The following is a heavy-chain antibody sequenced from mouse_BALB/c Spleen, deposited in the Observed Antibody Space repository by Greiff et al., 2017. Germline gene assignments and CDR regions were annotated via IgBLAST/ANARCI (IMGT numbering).Heavy chain of an antibody. CDR3: ARLGYGAMDY. Sequence: EVQRVESGPGLVKPSQSLSLTCTVTGYSITSDYAWNWIRQFPGNKLEWMGYISYSGSTSYNPSLKSRISITRDTSKNQFFLQLNSVTTEDTATYYCARLGYGAMDYWGQGTSVTVSS. CDR1: GYSITSDYA. V-gene: IGHV3-2*02. J-gene: IGHJ4*01. D-gene: IGHD2-2*01. CDR2: ISYSGST.